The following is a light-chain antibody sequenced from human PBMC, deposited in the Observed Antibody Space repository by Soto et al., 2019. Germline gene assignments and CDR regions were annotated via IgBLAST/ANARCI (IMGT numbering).Light chain of an antibody. CDR2: EIS. CDR1: SSDVGAYNY. Sequence: QSALTQPASVSGSPGQSITISCTGTSSDVGAYNYVSWYQQHPGKAPKLMIYEISHRPSGVSSRFSGSKSGNTASLTISGLQAEDEADYYCSSYATSTTGVFGTGTKVTVL. CDR3: SSYATSTTGV. J-gene: IGLJ1*01. V-gene: IGLV2-14*01.